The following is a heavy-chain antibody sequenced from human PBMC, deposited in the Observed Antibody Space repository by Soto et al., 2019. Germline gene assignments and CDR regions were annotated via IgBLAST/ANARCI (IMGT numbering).Heavy chain of an antibody. J-gene: IGHJ6*02. V-gene: IGHV1-69*13. CDR2: IIPIFGTA. CDR1: GGTFSSYA. CDR3: SRGYCISTSCPFYYYYGMDV. Sequence: SVKVSCKASGGTFSSYAISWVRQAPGQGLEWMGGIIPIFGTANYAQKFQGRVTITADESTSTAYMELSSLRSEDTAVYYCSRGYCISTSCPFYYYYGMDVWGQGTTVTVSS. D-gene: IGHD2-2*01.